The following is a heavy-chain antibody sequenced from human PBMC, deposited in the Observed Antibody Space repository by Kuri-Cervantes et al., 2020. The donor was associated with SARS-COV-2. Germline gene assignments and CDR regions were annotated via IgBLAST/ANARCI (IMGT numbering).Heavy chain of an antibody. J-gene: IGHJ3*02. Sequence: GESLKISCAASGFTFSSYSMNWVRQAPGKGLEWVSYISSSSSTIYYADSVKGRFTISRDNAKNSLYLQMNSLRAEDTAVYYCATKPPGVNDAFDIWGQGTMVTVSS. V-gene: IGHV3-48*01. CDR2: ISSSSSTI. CDR1: GFTFSSYS. D-gene: IGHD1-14*01. CDR3: ATKPPGVNDAFDI.